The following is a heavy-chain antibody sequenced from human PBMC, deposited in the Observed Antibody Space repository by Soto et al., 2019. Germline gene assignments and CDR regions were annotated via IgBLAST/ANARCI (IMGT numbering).Heavy chain of an antibody. CDR3: ARVGVAGSDY. D-gene: IGHD6-19*01. J-gene: IGHJ4*02. Sequence: EVQLVESGGALVPPGGSLRLSCAASGFTFSSYWMHWVRQAPGKGLVWVSRIDNDGSDTSYTDSVKGRFTISRDNAKNTLFLQMNSLRAEDTAVYFCARVGVAGSDYWGQGTLVTVSS. V-gene: IGHV3-74*01. CDR1: GFTFSSYW. CDR2: IDNDGSDT.